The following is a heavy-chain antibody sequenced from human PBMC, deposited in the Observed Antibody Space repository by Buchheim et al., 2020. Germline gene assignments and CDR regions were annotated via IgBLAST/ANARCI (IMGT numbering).Heavy chain of an antibody. CDR2: IKSKTDGGST. Sequence: EVQLVESGGGLVKPGGSLRLSCAASGFTFSNARMSWVRQAPGKGLEWGGRIKSKTDGGSTDYAAPVKGRFTTSRDDSNTSLYLQMNRLKTEDTAVYYCTMYYYYGMDVWGQGTT. CDR1: GFTFSNAR. J-gene: IGHJ6*02. CDR3: TMYYYYGMDV. V-gene: IGHV3-15*01.